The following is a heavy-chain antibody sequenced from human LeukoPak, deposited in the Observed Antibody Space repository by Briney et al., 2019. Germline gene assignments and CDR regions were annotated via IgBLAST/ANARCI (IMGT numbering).Heavy chain of an antibody. CDR2: INPNSCGT. Sequence: ASVNLCFKASGYTFTGYYMHWVRQAPGQGLEWMGWINPNSCGTNYAQKLQGRVTMTRDTSISTAYMELSRLRSDDTAVYYCAGYHGSYYFAYWRQGCLVTVSS. V-gene: IGHV1-2*02. CDR1: GYTFTGYY. J-gene: IGHJ4*01. D-gene: IGHD3-10*01. CDR3: AGYHGSYYFAY.